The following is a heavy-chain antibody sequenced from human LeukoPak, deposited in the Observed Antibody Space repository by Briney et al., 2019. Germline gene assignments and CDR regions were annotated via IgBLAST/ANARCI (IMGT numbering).Heavy chain of an antibody. CDR3: AKDAQRGFDFSNSLES. D-gene: IGHD4-11*01. J-gene: IGHJ4*02. V-gene: IGHV3-33*06. CDR1: GFTFSHYG. CDR2: IWCDGTDK. Sequence: GGSLRLSCATSGFTFSHYGMHWVRQAPGKGLEWVAVIWCDGTDKYIRHSVKGRFTISRDNYKNTVYLQMNSLRVEDTAVYYCAKDAQRGFDFSNSLESWGQGTLVTVSS.